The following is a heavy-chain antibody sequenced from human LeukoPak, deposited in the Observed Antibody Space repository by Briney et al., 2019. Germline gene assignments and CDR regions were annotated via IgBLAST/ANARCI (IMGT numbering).Heavy chain of an antibody. CDR1: GFTFSDYY. Sequence: GVSLRLSCAASGFTFSDYYMSWIRQAPGKGLEWVSYISSSGSTIYYADSVKGRFTISRDNAKNSLYLQMNSLRAEDTAVYYYARVKRAYGYVGYYYGMDVWGQGTTVTVSS. J-gene: IGHJ6*02. V-gene: IGHV3-11*01. CDR2: ISSSGSTI. CDR3: ARVKRAYGYVGYYYGMDV. D-gene: IGHD5-18*01.